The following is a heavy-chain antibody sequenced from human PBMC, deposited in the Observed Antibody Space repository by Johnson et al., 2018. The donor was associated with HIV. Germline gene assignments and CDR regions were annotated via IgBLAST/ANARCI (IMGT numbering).Heavy chain of an antibody. V-gene: IGHV3-23*04. Sequence: VQLVESGGGLVQPGGSLRLSCAASGFTFSDYYMSWIRQAPGKGLEWVSAISGSGGSTYYADSVKGRFTISRDSSKNTLYLQMNSLRTEDTAVYYCVRRFYDSSAFDIWGQGTMVTVSS. D-gene: IGHD3-22*01. CDR1: GFTFSDYY. CDR3: VRRFYDSSAFDI. CDR2: ISGSGGST. J-gene: IGHJ3*02.